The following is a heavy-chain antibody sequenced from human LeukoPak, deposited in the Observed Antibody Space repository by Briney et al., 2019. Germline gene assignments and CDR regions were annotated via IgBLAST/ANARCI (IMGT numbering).Heavy chain of an antibody. CDR1: GGSISSSSYY. J-gene: IGHJ5*02. CDR3: ARHAPIGGAVAGTGWFDP. D-gene: IGHD6-19*01. V-gene: IGHV4-39*01. CDR2: IYYSGST. Sequence: PSETLSLTCTVSGGSISSSSYYWGWIRQPPGKGLEWIGSIYYSGSTYYNPSLKSRVTISVDTSKNQFSLKLSPVTAADTAVYYCARHAPIGGAVAGTGWFDPWGQGTLVTVSS.